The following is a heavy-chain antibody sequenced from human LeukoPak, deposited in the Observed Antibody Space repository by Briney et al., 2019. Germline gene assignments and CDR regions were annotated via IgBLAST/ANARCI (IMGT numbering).Heavy chain of an antibody. Sequence: PSETLSLTCTVSGGSISSGSYYWSWIRQPAGKGLEWIGRIYTSGSTNYNPSLKSRVTISVDTSKNQFSLKLSSVTAADTAVYYCARGRYCSSTSCYSDWFDPWGQGTLVTVSS. J-gene: IGHJ5*02. CDR1: GGSISSGSYY. V-gene: IGHV4-61*02. CDR3: ARGRYCSSTSCYSDWFDP. CDR2: IYTSGST. D-gene: IGHD2-2*01.